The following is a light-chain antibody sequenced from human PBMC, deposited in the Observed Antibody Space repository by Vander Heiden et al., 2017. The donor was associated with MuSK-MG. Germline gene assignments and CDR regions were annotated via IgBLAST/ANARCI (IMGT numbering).Light chain of an antibody. CDR2: ATS. Sequence: DIQFTQSPSFLSASVGDRVTITFRASQGISSYLYLAWYQQKPGKAPNLLIYATSTFQSPVPSRFSGGGSGTEFTLTIMSLQPEDFATYYCHHVDSYPYTFGQGTKLEIK. J-gene: IGKJ2*01. V-gene: IGKV1-9*01. CDR1: QGISSY. CDR3: HHVDSYPYT.